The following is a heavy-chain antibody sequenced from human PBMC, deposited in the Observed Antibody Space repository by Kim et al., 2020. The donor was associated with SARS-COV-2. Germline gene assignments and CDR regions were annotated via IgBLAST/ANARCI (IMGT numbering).Heavy chain of an antibody. CDR2: IIPIFGTA. V-gene: IGHV1-69*13. CDR1: GGTFSSYA. J-gene: IGHJ5*02. Sequence: SVKVSCKASGGTFSSYAISWVRQAPGQGLEWMGGIIPIFGTANYAQKFQGRVTITADESTSTAYMELSSLRSEDTAVYYCARDLWVPGCSSTSCYGRRFDPWGQGTLVTVSS. D-gene: IGHD2-2*01. CDR3: ARDLWVPGCSSTSCYGRRFDP.